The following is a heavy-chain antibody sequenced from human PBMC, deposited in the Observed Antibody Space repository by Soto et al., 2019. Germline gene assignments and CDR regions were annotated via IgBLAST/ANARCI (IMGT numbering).Heavy chain of an antibody. J-gene: IGHJ5*02. V-gene: IGHV6-1*01. CDR2: TYFRSKWYN. Sequence: SQTLSLTCAISGDSVSSNTASWNWIRQSPSRGLEWLGRTYFRSKWYNDYAVSVKSRIIINPDTSNNQFSLQLNSVTPEDTAVYFCAKGENIGATTGNDFVPWGEGIMVTVSS. CDR1: GDSVSSNTAS. D-gene: IGHD1-1*01. CDR3: AKGENIGATTGNDFVP.